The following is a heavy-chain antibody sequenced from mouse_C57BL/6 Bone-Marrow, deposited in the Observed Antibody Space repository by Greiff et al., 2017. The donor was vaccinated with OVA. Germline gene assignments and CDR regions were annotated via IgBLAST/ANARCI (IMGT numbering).Heavy chain of an antibody. CDR3: ARDREGYPHMDY. CDR2: ISDGGSYT. J-gene: IGHJ4*01. CDR1: GFTFSSYA. D-gene: IGHD2-2*01. V-gene: IGHV5-4*01. Sequence: EVQVVEPGGGLVKPGGSLKLSCAASGFTFSSYAMSWVRQTPEQRLEWVATISDGGSYTYYPDNVKGRFTISRDNAKNNLYLQMSQLKSEDTAMYYCARDREGYPHMDYWGQGTSVTVSS.